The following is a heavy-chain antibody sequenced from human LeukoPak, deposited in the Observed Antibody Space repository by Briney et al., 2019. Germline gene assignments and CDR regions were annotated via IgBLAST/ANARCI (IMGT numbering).Heavy chain of an antibody. CDR2: ISSSGSTI. Sequence: GGSLRLSCSASGFTFSSYEMNWVRQAPGKGLEWLSYISSSGSTIYYADAVKGRFTISRDNAKKSLYLQMNSLRAEDTAVYYCARDGVVGAYAFDIWGQGTMVTVSS. CDR1: GFTFSSYE. CDR3: ARDGVVGAYAFDI. V-gene: IGHV3-48*03. J-gene: IGHJ3*02. D-gene: IGHD1-26*01.